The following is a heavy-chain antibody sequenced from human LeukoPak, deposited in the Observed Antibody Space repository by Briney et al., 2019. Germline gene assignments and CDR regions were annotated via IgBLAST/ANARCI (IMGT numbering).Heavy chain of an antibody. V-gene: IGHV3-23*01. CDR2: IGGSGGST. Sequence: GGSLRLSCAASGFTFSSYAMSWVRQAPGKGLEWVSAIGGSGGSTYYADSVKGRFTISRDNSKNTLYLQMNSLRAEDTAVYYCAKGQYSSTLIDYWGQGTLVTVSS. CDR3: AKGQYSSTLIDY. J-gene: IGHJ4*02. D-gene: IGHD6-13*01. CDR1: GFTFSSYA.